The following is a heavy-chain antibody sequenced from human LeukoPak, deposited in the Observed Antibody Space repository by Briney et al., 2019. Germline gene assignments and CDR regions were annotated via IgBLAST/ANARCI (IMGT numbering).Heavy chain of an antibody. CDR2: ITSGGST. J-gene: IGHJ4*02. CDR1: GFTFSTYA. D-gene: IGHD5-12*01. V-gene: IGHV3-23*01. CDR3: ASTSIIRGYDHDQYY. Sequence: PGGSLRLSCAASGFTFSTYAMTWVRQAPGKGLEWISTITSGGSTYYADSVKGRSTISRDNSKNTLSLQMNSLRAEDTAVYYCASTSIIRGYDHDQYYWGQGTLVTVSS.